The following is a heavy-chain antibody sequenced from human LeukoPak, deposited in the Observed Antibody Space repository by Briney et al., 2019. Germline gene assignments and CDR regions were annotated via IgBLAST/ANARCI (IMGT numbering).Heavy chain of an antibody. J-gene: IGHJ5*02. V-gene: IGHV3-7*01. CDR3: ARSLLLGMVRGVQWFDP. CDR1: GFTFSSYW. CDR2: IKQDGSEK. D-gene: IGHD3-10*01. Sequence: GSLRLSCAASGFTFSSYWMSWVRQAPGKGMEWVANIKQDGSEKYYVDSVKGRFTISRDNADNSLYLQMNSLRAEDTAVYYCARSLLLGMVRGVQWFDPWGQGTLVTVSS.